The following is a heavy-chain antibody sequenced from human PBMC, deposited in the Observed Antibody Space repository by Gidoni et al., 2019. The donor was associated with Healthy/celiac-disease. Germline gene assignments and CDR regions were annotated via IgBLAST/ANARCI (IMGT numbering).Heavy chain of an antibody. D-gene: IGHD1-26*01. CDR2: IYPGDSDT. J-gene: IGHJ6*02. Sequence: EVQLVQSGAVVQKPGESLKISCKGSGYSFTSYWIGWVRQMPGKGLEWMGIIYPGDSDTRYSPSFQGQVTISADKSISTAYLQWSSLKASDTAMYYCARRRVRGATNYYYGMDVWGQGTTVTVSS. CDR3: ARRRVRGATNYYYGMDV. V-gene: IGHV5-51*03. CDR1: GYSFTSYW.